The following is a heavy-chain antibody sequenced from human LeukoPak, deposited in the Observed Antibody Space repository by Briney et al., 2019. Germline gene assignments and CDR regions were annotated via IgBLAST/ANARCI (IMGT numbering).Heavy chain of an antibody. CDR2: ISAGGGST. D-gene: IGHD3-10*01. J-gene: IGHJ4*02. CDR3: AKDQRELLWFGELFFDY. V-gene: IGHV3-23*01. Sequence: PGRSLRLSCAASGFTFVACAMAWVRQSPGKGLEWVSAISAGGGSTYYRDSVKGRYTISRDNSKNMLFLQMDSLRPEDTGVYYCAKDQRELLWFGELFFDYWGQGTLVTVSS. CDR1: GFTFVACA.